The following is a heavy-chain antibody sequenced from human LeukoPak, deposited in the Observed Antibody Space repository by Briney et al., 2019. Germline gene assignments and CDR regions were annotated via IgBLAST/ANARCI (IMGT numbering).Heavy chain of an antibody. CDR1: GYTFTGYY. V-gene: IGHV1-2*02. D-gene: IGHD2-2*01. CDR2: INPNSGGT. Sequence: GASVKVSCKASGYTFTGYYMHWVRQAPGQGLEWMGWINPNSGGTNYAQKFQGRVTMTRDTSISTAYMELSRLRSDDTAVYYCARDLVPSKRNYYYYYMDVWGKGTTVTVSS. J-gene: IGHJ6*03. CDR3: ARDLVPSKRNYYYYYMDV.